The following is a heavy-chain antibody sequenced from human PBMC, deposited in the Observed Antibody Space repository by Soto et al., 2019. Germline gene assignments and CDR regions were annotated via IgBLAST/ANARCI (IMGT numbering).Heavy chain of an antibody. J-gene: IGHJ6*02. Sequence: QVQLVQSGSELKKPGASVKVSCKASGYTFTSYAMNWVRQAPGQGLEWMGWINTNTGHPTYAQGFTVRFVFSLDTSVSTAYLQICSLKAEDTAVYYCARETHVDYYYYYGMDVWGQGTTVTVSS. D-gene: IGHD3-16*01. V-gene: IGHV7-4-1*01. CDR1: GYTFTSYA. CDR3: ARETHVDYYYYYGMDV. CDR2: INTNTGHP.